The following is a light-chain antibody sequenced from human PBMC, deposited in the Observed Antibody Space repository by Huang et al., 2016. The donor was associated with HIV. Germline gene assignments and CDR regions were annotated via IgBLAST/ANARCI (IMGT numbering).Light chain of an antibody. CDR2: KVS. CDR1: QSLVYSDGNTY. Sequence: DVVMTQSPLSLTATLGQPASISCRSSQSLVYSDGNTYLTWFQQRPGQSPRRLIYKVSNRDSGVPVRFSGSGSGTDFTLKISRVEAEDVGVYYCMQGTHWPSFTFGQGTKLEIK. CDR3: MQGTHWPSFT. V-gene: IGKV2-30*01. J-gene: IGKJ2*01.